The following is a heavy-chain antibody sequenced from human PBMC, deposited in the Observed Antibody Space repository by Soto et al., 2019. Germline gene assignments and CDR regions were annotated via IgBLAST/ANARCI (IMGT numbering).Heavy chain of an antibody. V-gene: IGHV5-51*01. CDR1: GYSFTSYW. Sequence: PGESLKISCKGSGYSFTSYWIGWVRQMPGKGLEWMGIIYPGDSDTRYSPSFQGQVTISADKSISTAYLQWSSLKASDTAMYYCARPLPTYGASTGVGFDYWGQGTLVTVSS. CDR3: ARPLPTYGASTGVGFDY. J-gene: IGHJ4*02. CDR2: IYPGDSDT. D-gene: IGHD4-17*01.